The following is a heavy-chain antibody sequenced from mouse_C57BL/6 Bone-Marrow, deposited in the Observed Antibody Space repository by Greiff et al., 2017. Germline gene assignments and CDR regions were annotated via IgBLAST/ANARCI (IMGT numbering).Heavy chain of an antibody. J-gene: IGHJ1*03. Sequence: QVQLKESGPELVKPGASVKISCKASGYAFSSSWMNWVKQRPGKGLEWIGRIYPGDGDTNYNGKFKGKATLTADKSSSTAYMQLSSLTSEDSAVYFCAREDGSSYGWYFDVWGTGTTVTVSS. CDR3: AREDGSSYGWYFDV. D-gene: IGHD1-1*01. V-gene: IGHV1-82*01. CDR2: IYPGDGDT. CDR1: GYAFSSSW.